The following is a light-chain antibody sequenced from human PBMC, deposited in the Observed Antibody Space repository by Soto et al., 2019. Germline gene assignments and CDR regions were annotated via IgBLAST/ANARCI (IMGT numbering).Light chain of an antibody. CDR3: RQFNNYSQLT. CDR2: DAS. V-gene: IGKV1D-13*01. J-gene: IGKJ4*02. CDR1: QGISSA. Sequence: AIQLTQSPSSLSASVGDRVTITCRASQGISSALAWYQQKPGKAPKLLIYDASSLESGVPSRFSGSGSGTDCALPISSRLLEDYAAYYYRQFNNYSQLTFGGGTKVEIK.